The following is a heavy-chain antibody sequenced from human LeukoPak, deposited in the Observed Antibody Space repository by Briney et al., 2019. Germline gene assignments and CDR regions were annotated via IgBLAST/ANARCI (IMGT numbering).Heavy chain of an antibody. CDR1: GFTFSSNT. V-gene: IGHV3-21*01. J-gene: IGHJ5*02. CDR2: ISSTSTYI. D-gene: IGHD3-10*01. Sequence: GGSLRLSCAASGFTFSSNTMNWVRQAPGKGLEWVSSISSTSTYIYYADSVKGRFTISRENAMNSLYLQMNSLRAEDTAVYYCARDYYGSGLRGWFDPWGQGTLVTVSS. CDR3: ARDYYGSGLRGWFDP.